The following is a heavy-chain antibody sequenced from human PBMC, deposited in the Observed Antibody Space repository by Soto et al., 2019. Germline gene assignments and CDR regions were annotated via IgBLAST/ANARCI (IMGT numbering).Heavy chain of an antibody. CDR1: GGSISSGGYY. Sequence: SETLSLTCTVSGGSISSGGYYWSWIRQHPGKGLEWIGYIYYSGSTYYNTSLKSRVTISVDTSKNQFSLKLSSVTAADTAVYYCAKVSGRNRRGCYYYDGFDVWGQGTMVTVSS. J-gene: IGHJ3*01. V-gene: IGHV4-31*03. CDR2: IYYSGST. CDR3: AKVSGRNRRGCYYYDGFDV. D-gene: IGHD3-22*01.